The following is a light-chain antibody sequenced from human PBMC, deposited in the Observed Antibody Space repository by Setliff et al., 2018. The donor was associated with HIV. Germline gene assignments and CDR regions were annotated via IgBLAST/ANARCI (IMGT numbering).Light chain of an antibody. CDR2: SDN. V-gene: IGLV1-44*01. Sequence: QSVLTQPPSASGTPGQRVTISCSGSNSNIEINTVNWFQHLPGTAPKLLIYSDNQRPSGVPDRFSGSKSGTSASLAISGLQSDDEADYYCAAWDDSLNGYVFGTGTKVTV. CDR3: AAWDDSLNGYV. J-gene: IGLJ1*01. CDR1: NSNIEINT.